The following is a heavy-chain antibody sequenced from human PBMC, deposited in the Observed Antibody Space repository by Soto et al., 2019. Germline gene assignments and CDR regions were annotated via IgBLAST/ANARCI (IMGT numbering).Heavy chain of an antibody. CDR1: GFTFSSYA. J-gene: IGHJ4*02. D-gene: IGHD4-17*01. Sequence: VQLVESGGGVVQPGRSLRLSCAASGFTFSSYAMSWVRQAPGKGLEWVSFISYDGSNKYYADSVKGRFTISRDNSKNTLYLQMNSLRAEDTAVYYCARDSAYGDPPTLDYWGQGTLVTVSS. CDR2: ISYDGSNK. CDR3: ARDSAYGDPPTLDY. V-gene: IGHV3-30-3*01.